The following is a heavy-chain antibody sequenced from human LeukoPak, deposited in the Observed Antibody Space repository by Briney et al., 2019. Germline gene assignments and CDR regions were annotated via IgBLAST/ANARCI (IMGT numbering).Heavy chain of an antibody. V-gene: IGHV1-2*02. CDR3: ARVAVPYYYDSSGYLTYFDY. J-gene: IGHJ4*02. Sequence: GASVKVSCKASGYTFTGYYMHWVRQAPGQGLEWMGWINPNSGGTNYALKFQGRVTMTRDTSISTAYMELSRLRSDDTAVYYCARVAVPYYYDSSGYLTYFDYWGQGTLVTVSS. CDR2: INPNSGGT. D-gene: IGHD3-22*01. CDR1: GYTFTGYY.